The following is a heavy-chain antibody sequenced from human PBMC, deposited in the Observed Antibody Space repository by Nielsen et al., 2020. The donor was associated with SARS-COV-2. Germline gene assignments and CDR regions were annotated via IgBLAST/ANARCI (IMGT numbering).Heavy chain of an antibody. CDR2: INPSGGSP. CDR1: GYTFTSYY. J-gene: IGHJ3*02. D-gene: IGHD3-16*01. Sequence: ASVKVSCKASGYTFTSYYMHWVRQAPGQGLEWMGIINPSGGSPSCAQKFQGRVTMTRDTSTSTVYMELSSLRSEDTAVYYCARDGADAFDIWGQGTMVTVSS. CDR3: ARDGADAFDI. V-gene: IGHV1-46*01.